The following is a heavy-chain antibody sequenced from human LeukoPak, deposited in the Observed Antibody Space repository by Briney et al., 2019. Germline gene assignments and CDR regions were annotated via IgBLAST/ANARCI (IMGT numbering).Heavy chain of an antibody. J-gene: IGHJ4*02. CDR2: ISSSSSYI. CDR1: GFTFSSYS. V-gene: IGHV3-21*01. D-gene: IGHD6-19*01. CDR3: ARDPGIAVAGHNDY. Sequence: GGSLRLSCTASGFTFSSYSMNWVRQAPGQGLEWVSSISSSSSYIYYADSVKGRFTISTDNAKNSLYLQMNSLRSEDTAVYYCARDPGIAVAGHNDYWGQGTLVTVSS.